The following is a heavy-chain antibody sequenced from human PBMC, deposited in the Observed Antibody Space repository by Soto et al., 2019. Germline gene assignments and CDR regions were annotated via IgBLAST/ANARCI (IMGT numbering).Heavy chain of an antibody. CDR1: GFTFSSYG. V-gene: IGHV3-30*18. J-gene: IGHJ4*02. D-gene: IGHD3-10*01. CDR3: AKDQRDSDYYGSGTY. Sequence: GGSLRPSCAASGFTFSSYGMHWVRQAPGKGLEWVAVISYDGSNKYYADSVKGRFTISRDNSKNTLYLQMNSLRAEDTAVYYCAKDQRDSDYYGSGTYWGQGTLVTVSS. CDR2: ISYDGSNK.